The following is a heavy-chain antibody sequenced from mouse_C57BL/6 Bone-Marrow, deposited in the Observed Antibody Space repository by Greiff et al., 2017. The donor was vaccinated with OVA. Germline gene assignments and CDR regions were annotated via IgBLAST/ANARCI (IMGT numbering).Heavy chain of an antibody. CDR2: ISNGGGST. Sequence: EVKVVESGGGLVQPGGSLKLSSAASGFTFSDYYMYWVRQTPEKRLEWVAYISNGGGSTYYPDTVKGRFTISRDNAKNTLYLQMSRLKSEDTAMYYCARHSQDGYLFWYFDVWGTGTTVTVSS. CDR1: GFTFSDYY. J-gene: IGHJ1*03. V-gene: IGHV5-12*01. D-gene: IGHD2-3*01. CDR3: ARHSQDGYLFWYFDV.